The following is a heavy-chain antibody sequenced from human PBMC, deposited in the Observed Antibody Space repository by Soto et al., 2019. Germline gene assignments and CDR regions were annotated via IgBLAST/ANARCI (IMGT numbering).Heavy chain of an antibody. CDR1: GGSINTYY. Sequence: QVQLQESGPGLVKPSETLSLTCTVSGGSINTYYWSWIRQPAGKGLEWIGRIYSGGSTNYNPSLKIRFTMSVDTSKNQVSLKLTSVAAADPAVYYCARGPGGFGEFSRDYWGQGTLVTVSS. V-gene: IGHV4-4*07. CDR3: ARGPGGFGEFSRDY. J-gene: IGHJ4*02. CDR2: IYSGGST. D-gene: IGHD3-10*01.